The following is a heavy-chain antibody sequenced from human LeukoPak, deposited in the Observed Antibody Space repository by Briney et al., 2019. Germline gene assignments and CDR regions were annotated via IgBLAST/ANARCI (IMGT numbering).Heavy chain of an antibody. CDR1: GGSISSSSYY. J-gene: IGHJ5*02. Sequence: TSETLSLTCTVSGGSISSSSYYWGWIRQPPGKGLEWIGSIYYSGSTYYNPSLKSRVTISVDTSKNQFSLKLSSVTAADTAVYYCARQSRGPNIVVVVAATPRPGWFDPWGQGTLVTVSS. D-gene: IGHD2-15*01. CDR2: IYYSGST. CDR3: ARQSRGPNIVVVVAATPRPGWFDP. V-gene: IGHV4-39*01.